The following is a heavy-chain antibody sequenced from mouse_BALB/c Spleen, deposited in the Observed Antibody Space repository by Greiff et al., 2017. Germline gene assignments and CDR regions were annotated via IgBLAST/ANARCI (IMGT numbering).Heavy chain of an antibody. CDR3: TRYYGNWYFDD. D-gene: IGHD2-1*01. CDR1: GYSFTSYW. Sequence: VHVKQSGTVLARPGASVKMSCKASGYSFTSYWMHWVKQRPGQGLEWIGAIYPGNSDTSYNQKFKGKAKLTAVTSASTAYMELSSLTNEDSAVYYCTRYYGNWYFDDWGAGTTVTVSS. CDR2: IYPGNSDT. J-gene: IGHJ1*01. V-gene: IGHV1-5*01.